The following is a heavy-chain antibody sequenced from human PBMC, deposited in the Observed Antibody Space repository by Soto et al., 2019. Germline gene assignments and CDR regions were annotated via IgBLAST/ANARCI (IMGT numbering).Heavy chain of an antibody. V-gene: IGHV3-30*18. D-gene: IGHD2-2*01. Sequence: QVQLVESGGGVVQPGRSLRLSCAASGFTFSSYGMHWVRQAPGKGLEWVAVISYDGSNKYYADSVKGRFTISRDNSKNXLXRQMNSLRAEDTAVYYCAKMDAIVLVPAAIHYGMDVWGQGTTVTVSS. CDR3: AKMDAIVLVPAAIHYGMDV. CDR1: GFTFSSYG. CDR2: ISYDGSNK. J-gene: IGHJ6*02.